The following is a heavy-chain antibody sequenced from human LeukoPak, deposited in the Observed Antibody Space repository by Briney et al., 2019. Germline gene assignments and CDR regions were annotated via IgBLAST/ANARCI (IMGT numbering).Heavy chain of an antibody. CDR3: ARTPYNSDWEFDY. V-gene: IGHV4-39*01. Sequence: SETLSLTCTVSGGSISGSSYSWGWIRQPPGKGLEWIGNIYYTGSAYYNPSLRSRVTISVDTSKNQFSLRLSSVTATDTALYYCARTPYNSDWEFDYRGQGTLVTVSS. J-gene: IGHJ4*02. CDR1: GGSISGSSYS. CDR2: IYYTGSA. D-gene: IGHD6-19*01.